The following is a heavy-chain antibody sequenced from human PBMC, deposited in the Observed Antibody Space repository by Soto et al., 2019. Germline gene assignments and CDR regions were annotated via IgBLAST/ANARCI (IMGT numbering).Heavy chain of an antibody. V-gene: IGHV3-30*18. CDR1: GFTFSTYG. CDR2: ISYDGSNK. CDR3: AKGPSYSPEYFQH. D-gene: IGHD2-21*01. Sequence: QVQLVESGGGVVQPGRSLRLSCAASGFTFSTYGMHWVRQAPGKGLEWVAVISYDGSNKYYADSVKGRFTISRDNSKNTLYLQMNSLRAEDTAVYYCAKGPSYSPEYFQHWGQGTLVTVSS. J-gene: IGHJ1*01.